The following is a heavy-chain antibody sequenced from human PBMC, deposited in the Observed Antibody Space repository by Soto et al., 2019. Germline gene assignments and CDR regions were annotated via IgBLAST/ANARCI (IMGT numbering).Heavy chain of an antibody. Sequence: PGESLKISCKTSGYSFTSYWIGWVRQMSGKGLEWMGIIFPGDSDTRYSPSFQGQVNISADKSISTAYLQWSSLKASDTAMYYCANSLRAASYYGMDVWGQGTTVTVSS. CDR2: IFPGDSDT. V-gene: IGHV5-51*01. J-gene: IGHJ6*02. CDR3: ANSLRAASYYGMDV. CDR1: GYSFTSYW. D-gene: IGHD2-15*01.